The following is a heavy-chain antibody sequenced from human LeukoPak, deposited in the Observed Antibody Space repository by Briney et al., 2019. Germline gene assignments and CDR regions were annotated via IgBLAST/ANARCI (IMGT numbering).Heavy chain of an antibody. Sequence: GESLQISCQGSGYNFSNNWIGWVRQMPGKGLEWMGIIYPGDSDTRYSPPFKGQVTISADKSISTAYLQWDSLKASDTAMYYCARRLYSSGWYRFDPWGQGTLVTVSS. CDR1: GYNFSNNW. D-gene: IGHD6-19*01. CDR2: IYPGDSDT. CDR3: ARRLYSSGWYRFDP. J-gene: IGHJ5*02. V-gene: IGHV5-51*01.